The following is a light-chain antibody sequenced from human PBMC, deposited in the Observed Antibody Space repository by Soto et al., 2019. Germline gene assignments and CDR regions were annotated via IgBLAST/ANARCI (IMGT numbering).Light chain of an antibody. V-gene: IGLV2-8*01. J-gene: IGLJ3*02. CDR2: EVT. CDR1: SSDVGAYNY. CDR3: SSFASSNTWV. Sequence: QSALTQPPSESGSPGQSVTISCTGTSSDVGAYNYVSWYQQHAGKAPKLVIYEVTKRPSGVPDRFSGSKSANTASLTVSGLQAEDEADYYCSSFASSNTWVFGGGPKVTVL.